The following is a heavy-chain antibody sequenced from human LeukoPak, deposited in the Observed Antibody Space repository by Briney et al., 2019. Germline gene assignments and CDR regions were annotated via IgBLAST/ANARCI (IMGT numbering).Heavy chain of an antibody. J-gene: IGHJ5*02. V-gene: IGHV4-34*01. CDR1: GGSFSGYY. Sequence: SETLSLTCAVYGGSFSGYYWSWIRQPPGKGLEWIGEINHRGSTNYNPSLKSRVTISVDTSKNQFSLKLSSVTAADTAVYYCARGLVLWFGEATYHWFDPWGQGTLVTVSS. CDR2: INHRGST. D-gene: IGHD3-10*01. CDR3: ARGLVLWFGEATYHWFDP.